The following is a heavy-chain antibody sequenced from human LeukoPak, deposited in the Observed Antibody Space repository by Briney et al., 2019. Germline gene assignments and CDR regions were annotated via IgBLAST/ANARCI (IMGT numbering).Heavy chain of an antibody. V-gene: IGHV3-7*01. CDR3: TRRLDD. D-gene: IGHD3-16*01. CDR1: GFSFNSDW. CDR2: IKHDESEK. Sequence: PGGSLSLSCAASGFSFNSDWMDWVRQAPGKGLEWVANIKHDESEKNYLDSVKGRFTISRDNAQNSLYLQMNGLRVEDTAVYYYTRRLDDWGQGTLVTVSS. J-gene: IGHJ4*02.